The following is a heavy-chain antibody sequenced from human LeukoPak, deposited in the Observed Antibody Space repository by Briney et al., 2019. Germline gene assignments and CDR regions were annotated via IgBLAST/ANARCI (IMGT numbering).Heavy chain of an antibody. CDR2: INHSGST. D-gene: IGHD2-2*01. Sequence: SETLSLTCAVYGGSFSGYYWSWIRQPPGKGLEWIGEINHSGSTNYNPSLKSRVTISVDTSKNQFSLKLSSVTAADTAVYYCARGRISLGYCSSTSCSRSPYYYYMDVWGKGTTVTVSS. CDR3: ARGRISLGYCSSTSCSRSPYYYYMDV. CDR1: GGSFSGYY. J-gene: IGHJ6*03. V-gene: IGHV4-34*01.